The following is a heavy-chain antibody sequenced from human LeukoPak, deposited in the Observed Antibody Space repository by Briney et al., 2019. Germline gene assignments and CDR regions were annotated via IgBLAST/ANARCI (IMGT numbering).Heavy chain of an antibody. Sequence: GGSLRLSCAASGFTFSSYWMHWVRQAPGKGLVWVSRINSDGSSTSYADSVKGRFTISRDNAKNSLYLQMNSLRAEDTAVYYCAGAYSSSWPYYYYYMDVWGKGTTVTVSS. D-gene: IGHD6-13*01. CDR3: AGAYSSSWPYYYYYMDV. J-gene: IGHJ6*03. CDR2: INSDGSST. CDR1: GFTFSSYW. V-gene: IGHV3-74*01.